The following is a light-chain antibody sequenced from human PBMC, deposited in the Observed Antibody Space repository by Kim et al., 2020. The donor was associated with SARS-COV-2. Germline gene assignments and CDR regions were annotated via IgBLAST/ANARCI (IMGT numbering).Light chain of an antibody. Sequence: ASVGDRVTITCRASQSISTYLNWYQQKPGKAPKFLIYGASSLHTGVPSRFTGSGSGTDFTLTISSLQPEDFATYYCQQTYSMSWTFGQGTKVDIK. CDR3: QQTYSMSWT. J-gene: IGKJ1*01. CDR2: GAS. V-gene: IGKV1-39*01. CDR1: QSISTY.